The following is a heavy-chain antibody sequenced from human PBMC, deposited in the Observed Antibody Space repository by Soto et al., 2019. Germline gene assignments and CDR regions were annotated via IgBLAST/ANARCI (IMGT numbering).Heavy chain of an antibody. D-gene: IGHD4-4*01. CDR2: ISGSGAST. V-gene: IGHV3-23*01. CDR3: ARAASTYSNYLNWFDL. J-gene: IGHJ5*02. Sequence: GGSLRLSCAASGFTFDTYAMNWVRQAPGKGLEWVSEISGSGASTYYADSVKGRFSISRDNSNNTLYLQMNSLRVDDMAVYYCARAASTYSNYLNWFDLWGQGTQVTVSS. CDR1: GFTFDTYA.